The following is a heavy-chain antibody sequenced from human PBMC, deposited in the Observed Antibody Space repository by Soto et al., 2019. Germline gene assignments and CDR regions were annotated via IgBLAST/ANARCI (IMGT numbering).Heavy chain of an antibody. CDR3: ARAIVVVGDAFDI. D-gene: IGHD2-2*01. V-gene: IGHV4-34*01. CDR1: GGSFSGYY. Sequence: SETLSLTCAVFGGSFSGYYWSWILQPPGKGLEWIGEINHSGSTNYNPSLKSRVTISVDTSKNQFSLKLSSVTAADTAVYYCARAIVVVGDAFDIWGQGAMVTVSS. J-gene: IGHJ3*02. CDR2: INHSGST.